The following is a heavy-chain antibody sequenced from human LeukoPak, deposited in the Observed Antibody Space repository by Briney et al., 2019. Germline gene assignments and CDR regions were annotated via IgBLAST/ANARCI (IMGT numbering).Heavy chain of an antibody. D-gene: IGHD1-26*01. V-gene: IGHV4-31*03. CDR1: GGSISSGGYY. CDR3: VRTGVGATRFDY. Sequence: SETLSLTCTVSGGSISSGGYYWSWIRQHPGKGLEWIGYIYYSGSTYYNPSLKSRVTISVDTSKNQFSLKLSSATAADTAVYYCVRTGVGATRFDYWGQGTLVTVSS. J-gene: IGHJ4*02. CDR2: IYYSGST.